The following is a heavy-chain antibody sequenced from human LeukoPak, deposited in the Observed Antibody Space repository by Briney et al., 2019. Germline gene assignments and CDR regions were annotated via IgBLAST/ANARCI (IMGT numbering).Heavy chain of an antibody. CDR1: RFTFSSYG. J-gene: IGHJ4*02. Sequence: GGSLRLSCAASRFTFSSYGMHWVRQAPGKGLEWVGRIKSKTDGGTTDYAAPVKGRFTISRDDSKNTLYLQMNSLKTEDTAVYYCTTDVEYYDILTDPFNGQFDYWGQGTLVTVSS. CDR3: TTDVEYYDILTDPFNGQFDY. D-gene: IGHD3-9*01. CDR2: IKSKTDGGTT. V-gene: IGHV3-15*01.